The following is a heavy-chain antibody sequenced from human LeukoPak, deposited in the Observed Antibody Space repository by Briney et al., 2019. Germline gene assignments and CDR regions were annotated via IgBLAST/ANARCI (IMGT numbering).Heavy chain of an antibody. J-gene: IGHJ4*02. V-gene: IGHV5-51*01. CDR2: IYPGDSDT. Sequence: GESLKISCKGSGYSFTSYWIGWVRQMPGKGLEWMGIIYPGDSDTRYSPSFQGQVTISADKSISTAYLQWSSLKASDTAMYYCAGQVSPDSTPDGYYSDYWGQGTLVTVSS. CDR3: AGQVSPDSTPDGYYSDY. D-gene: IGHD2-2*03. CDR1: GYSFTSYW.